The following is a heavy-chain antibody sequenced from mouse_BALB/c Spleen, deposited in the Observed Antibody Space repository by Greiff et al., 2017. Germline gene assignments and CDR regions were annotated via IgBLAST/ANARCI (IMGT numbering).Heavy chain of an antibody. CDR1: GYTFTSYW. J-gene: IGHJ3*01. V-gene: IGHV1-7*01. CDR2: INPSTGYT. D-gene: IGHD2-2*01. Sequence: VQLQQSGAELAKPGASVKMSCKASGYTFTSYWMHWVKQRPGQGLEWIGYINPSTGYTEYNQKFKDKATLTADKSSSTAYMQLSSLTSEDSAVYYCAGGLRGYDGAWFAYWGQGTLVTVSA. CDR3: AGGLRGYDGAWFAY.